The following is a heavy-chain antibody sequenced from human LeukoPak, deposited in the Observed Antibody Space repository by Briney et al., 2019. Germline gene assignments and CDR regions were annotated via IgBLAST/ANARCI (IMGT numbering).Heavy chain of an antibody. J-gene: IGHJ2*01. D-gene: IGHD6-13*01. V-gene: IGHV4-39*01. CDR2: IYYSGST. CDR1: GVSISSTSYY. CDR3: ATAAAATRSLTWYFDL. Sequence: PSETLSLTCTVSGVSISSTSYYWGWIRQPPGKGLEWIGSIYYSGSTFYNPSLKSRVTISVDTSKNQFSLRLSSVTAADTTVYYCATAAAATRSLTWYFDLWGRGTLVTVSS.